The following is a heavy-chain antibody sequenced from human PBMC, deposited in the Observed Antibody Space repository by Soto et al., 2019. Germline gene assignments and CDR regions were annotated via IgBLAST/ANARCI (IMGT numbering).Heavy chain of an antibody. CDR1: GFTFSNAW. D-gene: IGHD3-22*01. CDR2: IKSKTDGGTT. Sequence: EVQLVESGGGLVKPGGSLRLSCAASGFTFSNAWMNWVRQAPGKGLEWVGRIKSKTDGGTTDYAAPVKGRFTISRDDSTNTLYHQIKNRKNADTAVDYCSTTLIGGAAYYYYYYGMDVWGQGTTVTVSS. CDR3: STTLIGGAAYYYYYYGMDV. J-gene: IGHJ6*02. V-gene: IGHV3-15*07.